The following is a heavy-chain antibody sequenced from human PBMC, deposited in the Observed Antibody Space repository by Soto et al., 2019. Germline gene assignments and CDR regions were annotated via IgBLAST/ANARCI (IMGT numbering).Heavy chain of an antibody. CDR1: GGSISSSY. D-gene: IGHD2-15*01. V-gene: IGHV4-59*01. CDR3: ARDKYCSGGSCRKNWFDP. Sequence: SETLSLTCTVSGGSISSSYWSWIRQPPGKGLEWLAYIYDDGSANYNPSLKSRATISLDMSKNQFSLKLTSVTAADTAVYYCARDKYCSGGSCRKNWFDPWGQGTLVTAPQ. CDR2: IYDDGSA. J-gene: IGHJ5*02.